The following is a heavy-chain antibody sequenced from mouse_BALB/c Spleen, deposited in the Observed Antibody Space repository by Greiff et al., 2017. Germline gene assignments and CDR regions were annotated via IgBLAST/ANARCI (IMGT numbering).Heavy chain of an antibody. CDR1: GYTFTSYW. D-gene: IGHD3-2*01. J-gene: IGHJ4*01. V-gene: IGHV1S132*01. CDR3: ARATARATFLDY. Sequence: QVQLQQSGAELVKPGASVKLSCKTSGYTFTSYWIQWVKQRPGQGLGWIGEIFPGTGTTYYNEKFKGKATLTIDTSSSTAYMQLSSLTSEDSAVYFCARATARATFLDYWGQGTSVTVSS. CDR2: IFPGTGTT.